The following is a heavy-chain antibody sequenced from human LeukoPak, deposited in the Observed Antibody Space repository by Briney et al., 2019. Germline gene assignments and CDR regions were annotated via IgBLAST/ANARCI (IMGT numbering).Heavy chain of an antibody. CDR2: ISAYNGNR. CDR3: VDGVDY. V-gene: IGHV1-18*01. Sequence: ASVKVSCKASGGTFSSYAISWVRQAPGQGLEWMGWISAYNGNRNYAQKPQGRVTMTTDTSTRTTYMELRSLRSDDTAVYYCVDGVDYWGQGTLVTVSS. CDR1: GGTFSSYA. D-gene: IGHD4-17*01. J-gene: IGHJ4*02.